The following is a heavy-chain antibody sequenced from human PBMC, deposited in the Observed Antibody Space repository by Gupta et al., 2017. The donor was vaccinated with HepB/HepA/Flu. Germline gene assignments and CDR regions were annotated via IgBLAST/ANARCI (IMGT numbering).Heavy chain of an antibody. CDR1: GGTFSSYA. V-gene: IGHV1-69*06. CDR3: ARGAYYDFWSGSGANWFDP. J-gene: IGHJ5*02. Sequence: QVQLVQSGAEVKKPGSSVKVSCKASGGTFSSYAISWVRQAPGQGLEWMGGIIPIFGTANYAQKFQGRVTITADKSTSTAYMELSSLRSEDTAVYYCARGAYYDFWSGSGANWFDPWGQGTLVTVSS. D-gene: IGHD3-3*01. CDR2: IIPIFGTA.